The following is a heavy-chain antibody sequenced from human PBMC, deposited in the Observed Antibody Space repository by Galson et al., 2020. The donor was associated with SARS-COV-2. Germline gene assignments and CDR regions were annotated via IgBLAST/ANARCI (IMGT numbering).Heavy chain of an antibody. Sequence: SETLSLTCAVSGTSISSGSYSWNWLRQPPGKGLEWIGYIPHSGGTYYNPSLKSRVTISGDRSENQFSLRLSSVTAADTAVYYCARLHYGEYAPEAFDIWGPGTRVTVAS. J-gene: IGHJ3*02. CDR2: IPHSGGT. V-gene: IGHV4-30-2*01. D-gene: IGHD4-17*01. CDR1: GTSISSGSYS. CDR3: ARLHYGEYAPEAFDI.